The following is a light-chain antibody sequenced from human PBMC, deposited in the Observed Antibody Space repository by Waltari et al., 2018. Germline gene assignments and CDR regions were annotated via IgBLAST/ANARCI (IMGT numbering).Light chain of an antibody. CDR3: CSYGGASIRI. J-gene: IGLJ2*01. Sequence: QSALPQPASVSGSPGKSITISCTGTTSDVGSNNLVSWYQQHPGEVPKLIIYEGNKRPSGVSNRFSGSKSGNTASLTISGLQPEDEADYYCCSYGGASIRIFGGGTKVTVL. CDR2: EGN. V-gene: IGLV2-23*01. CDR1: TSDVGSNNL.